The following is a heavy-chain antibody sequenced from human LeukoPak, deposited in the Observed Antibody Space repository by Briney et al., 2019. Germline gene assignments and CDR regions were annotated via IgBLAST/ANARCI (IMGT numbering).Heavy chain of an antibody. CDR2: IYYTGST. J-gene: IGHJ4*02. CDR1: GGSISSYY. V-gene: IGHV4-59*12. D-gene: IGHD4-11*01. Sequence: SETLSLTCTVSGGSISSYYWSWIRQPPGKGLEWIGYIYYTGSTNYNPSLKSRVTTSVATSKNQFSLKLSSVTAADTAVYYCARGSPSLGLDYSNVFDYWGQGTLVTVSS. CDR3: ARGSPSLGLDYSNVFDY.